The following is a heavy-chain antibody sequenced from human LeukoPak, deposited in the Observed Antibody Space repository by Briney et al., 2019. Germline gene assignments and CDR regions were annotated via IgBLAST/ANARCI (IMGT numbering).Heavy chain of an antibody. D-gene: IGHD6-6*01. CDR3: AKDHHLGAPTEDI. Sequence: HPGGSLRLSCAASGFTFSSYGMHWVRQAPGKGLEWVAVISYDGSNKYYADSVKGRFTISRDNSKNTLYLQMNSLRAEDTAVYYCAKDHHLGAPTEDIWGQGTMVTVSS. CDR2: ISYDGSNK. V-gene: IGHV3-30*18. J-gene: IGHJ3*02. CDR1: GFTFSSYG.